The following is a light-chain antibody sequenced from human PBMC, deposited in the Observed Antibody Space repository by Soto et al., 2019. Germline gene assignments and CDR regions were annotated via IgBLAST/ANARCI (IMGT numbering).Light chain of an antibody. V-gene: IGKV1-33*01. J-gene: IGKJ3*01. Sequence: DIQMTQSPSSLSASVGDRVTITCQASQDISNYLNWYQQKPGKAPKLLIYDASNWETGVPSRFSGSGSGTDFTFTISSLQPEDIATYYFQQYDNLPFTFGPGTKVDIK. CDR2: DAS. CDR1: QDISNY. CDR3: QQYDNLPFT.